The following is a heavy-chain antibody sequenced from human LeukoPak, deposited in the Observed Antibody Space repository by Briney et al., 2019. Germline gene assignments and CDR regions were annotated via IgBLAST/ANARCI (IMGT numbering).Heavy chain of an antibody. CDR3: ARDGSFYGDDPDY. Sequence: XLXLSCAXXXXXXSXXSMXXXRXXXXXXXEXXXYISGGSGSIIHADSVKGRFTISRHNAKNSLYLQMNSLRAEDTAVYYCARDGSFYGDDPDYWGQGTLVTVSS. CDR1: XXXXSXXS. V-gene: IGHV3-48*01. D-gene: IGHD4-17*01. CDR2: ISGGSGSI. J-gene: IGHJ4*02.